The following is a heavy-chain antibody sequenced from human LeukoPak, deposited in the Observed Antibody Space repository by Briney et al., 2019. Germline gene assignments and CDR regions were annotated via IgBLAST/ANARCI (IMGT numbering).Heavy chain of an antibody. CDR3: ARRDDYGDYYDY. Sequence: PSETLSLTCTVSGGSISSYYWSWIRQPPGKGREWIGYIYYSGSTNYNPSLKSRVTISVDTSTNQFSLKLSSVTAADTAVYYCARRDDYGDYYDYWGQGTLVTVSS. V-gene: IGHV4-59*08. D-gene: IGHD4-17*01. J-gene: IGHJ4*02. CDR2: IYYSGST. CDR1: GGSISSYY.